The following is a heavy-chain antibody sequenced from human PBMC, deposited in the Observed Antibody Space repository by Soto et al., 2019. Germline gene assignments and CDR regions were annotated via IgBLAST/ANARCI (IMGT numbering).Heavy chain of an antibody. Sequence: TLSLTGPGPGCSIYTGASSLLWIRGKPGKGLACIGYVDHSTTAYSIAYLNGRLTLSVDSSQTKLSLNLTSVTDADSDFYSCARIHWAPSSLDYWGRGILVTVSS. CDR3: ARIHWAPSSLDY. CDR2: VDHSTTA. CDR1: GCSIYTGASS. D-gene: IGHD2-2*01. V-gene: IGHV4-30-2*01. J-gene: IGHJ4*02.